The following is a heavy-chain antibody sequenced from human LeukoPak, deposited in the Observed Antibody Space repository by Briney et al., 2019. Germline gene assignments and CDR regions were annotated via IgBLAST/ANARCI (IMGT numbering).Heavy chain of an antibody. CDR3: AKCSASYSNDAFDV. V-gene: IGHV3-66*01. D-gene: IGHD3-10*02. J-gene: IGHJ3*01. Sequence: GGSLRLSCAAFGFTVSDNFMTWVRQAPGKGLEWVSTLFPDGTTYQPDSVKGRFSISRDNSKNTLFLQMDSLRAEDTAIYYCAKCSASYSNDAFDVWGRGTMVTVSS. CDR2: LFPDGTT. CDR1: GFTVSDNF.